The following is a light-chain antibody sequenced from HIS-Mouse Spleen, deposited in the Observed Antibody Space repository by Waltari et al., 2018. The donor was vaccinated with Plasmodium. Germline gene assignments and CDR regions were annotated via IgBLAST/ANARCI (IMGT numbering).Light chain of an antibody. Sequence: DSQMTQSPSTLSASVRDRVTITCRASQSISSWLAWYQQKPGKAPKLLIYKASSLESGVPSRCSGSGSGTEFTLTISSLQPDDFATYYCQQYNRYSWTFGQGTKVEIK. CDR2: KAS. CDR3: QQYNRYSWT. J-gene: IGKJ1*01. V-gene: IGKV1-5*03. CDR1: QSISSW.